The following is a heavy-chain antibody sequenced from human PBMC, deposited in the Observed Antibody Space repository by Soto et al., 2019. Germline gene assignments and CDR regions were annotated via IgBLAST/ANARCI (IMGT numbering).Heavy chain of an antibody. Sequence: PSETLSLTCTVSGGSISSSSYYWGWIRQPPGKGLEWIGSIYYSGSTYYNPSLKSRVTISVDTSKNQFSLKLSSVTAADTAVYYCARGLPAMVRYQRYFDYWGQGSLVTVSS. CDR1: GGSISSSSYY. CDR3: ARGLPAMVRYQRYFDY. D-gene: IGHD3-10*01. J-gene: IGHJ4*02. V-gene: IGHV4-39*01. CDR2: IYYSGST.